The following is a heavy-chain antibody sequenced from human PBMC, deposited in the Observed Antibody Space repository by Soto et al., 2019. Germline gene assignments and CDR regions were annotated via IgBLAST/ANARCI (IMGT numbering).Heavy chain of an antibody. D-gene: IGHD5-12*01. Sequence: PSETLSLTCIVSGGSISSYYWSWIRQPPGKGLEWIGNIHYNGNTKYNPSLKSRVTMSVDTSKNQFSLRLISVTAADTAKYFCAREGNLGRWLQPLDFWGQGTLVTVSS. CDR1: GGSISSYY. J-gene: IGHJ4*02. CDR2: IHYNGNT. V-gene: IGHV4-59*01. CDR3: AREGNLGRWLQPLDF.